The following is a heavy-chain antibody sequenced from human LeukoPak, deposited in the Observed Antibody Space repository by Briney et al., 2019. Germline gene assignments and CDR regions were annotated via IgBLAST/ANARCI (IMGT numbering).Heavy chain of an antibody. J-gene: IGHJ6*03. Sequence: PSETLSLTCTVSGGSISSYYWSWIRQPPGKGLEWIGYIYHSGSTNYNPSLKSRVTISVETSKNQFSLKLSSVTAADTAVYYCARMGKVTTGYYYYYMDVWGKGTTVTISS. CDR2: IYHSGST. CDR3: ARMGKVTTGYYYYYMDV. CDR1: GGSISSYY. D-gene: IGHD4-11*01. V-gene: IGHV4-59*01.